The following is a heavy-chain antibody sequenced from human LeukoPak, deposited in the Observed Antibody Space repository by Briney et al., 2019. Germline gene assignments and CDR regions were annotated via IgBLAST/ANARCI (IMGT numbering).Heavy chain of an antibody. J-gene: IGHJ4*02. CDR3: AGGSSGYSYG. V-gene: IGHV4-59*01. CDR2: IYYSGST. D-gene: IGHD5-18*01. Sequence: SETLSLTCTVSGGSISSYYWNWIRQPPGKGLEWIGYIYYSGSTNYNPSLKSRVTISVDTSKNQFSLKLSSVTAADTAVYYCAGGSSGYSYGWGQGTLVTVSS. CDR1: GGSISSYY.